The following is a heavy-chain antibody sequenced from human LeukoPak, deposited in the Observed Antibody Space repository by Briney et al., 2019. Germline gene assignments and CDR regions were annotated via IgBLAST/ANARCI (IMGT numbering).Heavy chain of an antibody. CDR3: ARVGQQLSNWFDP. CDR1: GGSFSGYY. J-gene: IGHJ5*02. D-gene: IGHD6-13*01. Sequence: SVTLSLTCAVYGGSFSGYYWSWIRQPPGKGLEWIGEINHSGSTNYNPSLKSRVTISVDTSKNQFSLKLSSVTAADTAVYYCARVGQQLSNWFDPWGQGTLVTVSS. CDR2: INHSGST. V-gene: IGHV4-34*01.